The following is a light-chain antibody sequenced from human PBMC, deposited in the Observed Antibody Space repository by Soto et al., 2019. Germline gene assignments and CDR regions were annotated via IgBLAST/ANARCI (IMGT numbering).Light chain of an antibody. CDR3: QQYDEWPLT. Sequence: EKVMTQSPATLSVSPGERDTLSCRASQNVKTRLAWYQQKPGQAPRLLIYDAFTRATGIPARFSGSASWTEFTLTISSLQSEDFAVYYCQQYDEWPLTFGGGTKVDIK. J-gene: IGKJ4*01. CDR2: DAF. V-gene: IGKV3-15*01. CDR1: QNVKTR.